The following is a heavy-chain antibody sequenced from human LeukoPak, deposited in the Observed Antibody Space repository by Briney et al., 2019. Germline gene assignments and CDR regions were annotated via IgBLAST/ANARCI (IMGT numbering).Heavy chain of an antibody. J-gene: IGHJ6*02. V-gene: IGHV3-9*01. CDR3: AKRVYYYYYGMDV. CDR2: ISWNSGSI. Sequence: GGSLRLSCAASVFTFDDYAMHWVRQAPGKGLEWVSGISWNSGSIGYADSVKGRFTISRDNAKTSLYLQMNSLRAEDTALYYCAKRVYYYYYGMDVWGQGTTVTVSS. CDR1: VFTFDDYA.